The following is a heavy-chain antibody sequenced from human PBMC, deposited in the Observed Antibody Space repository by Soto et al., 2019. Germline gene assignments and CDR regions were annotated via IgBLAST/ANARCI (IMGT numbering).Heavy chain of an antibody. CDR3: ARAKYYYDSHTGGWFDP. CDR2: IYYSGST. Sequence: PSETLSLTCTVSGGSISSYYWSWIRQPPGKGLEWIGYIYYSGSTNYNPSLKSRVTISVDTSKNQFSLTVTSVTAEDTAVYYCARAKYYYDSHTGGWFDPWGQGTLVTVSS. CDR1: GGSISSYY. V-gene: IGHV4-59*12. J-gene: IGHJ5*02. D-gene: IGHD3-22*01.